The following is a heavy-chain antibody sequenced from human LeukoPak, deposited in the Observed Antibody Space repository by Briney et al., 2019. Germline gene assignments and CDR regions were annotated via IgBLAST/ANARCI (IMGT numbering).Heavy chain of an antibody. CDR3: AKDLYSNYAFDY. V-gene: IGHV3-30*02. D-gene: IGHD4-11*01. Sequence: GGSLRLSCAASGFTFSSYGMHWVRQAPGKGLEWVAVIWYDGSNKYYADSVKGRFTISRDNSKNTLYLQMNSLRAEDTAVYYCAKDLYSNYAFDYWGQGTLVTVSS. J-gene: IGHJ4*02. CDR2: IWYDGSNK. CDR1: GFTFSSYG.